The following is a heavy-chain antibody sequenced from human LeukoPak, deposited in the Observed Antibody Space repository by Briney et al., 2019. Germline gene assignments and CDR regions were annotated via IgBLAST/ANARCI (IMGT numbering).Heavy chain of an antibody. V-gene: IGHV3-23*01. CDR3: AKDLAARVRGVTISEFDY. CDR2: ISGSGGST. D-gene: IGHD3-10*01. J-gene: IGHJ4*02. Sequence: GGSLRLSCAASGFTFSSYGMSWVRQAPGKGLEWVSAISGSGGSTYYADSVKGRFTISRDNSKNTLYLQMNSLRAEDTAVYYCAKDLAARVRGVTISEFDYWGQGTLVTVSS. CDR1: GFTFSSYG.